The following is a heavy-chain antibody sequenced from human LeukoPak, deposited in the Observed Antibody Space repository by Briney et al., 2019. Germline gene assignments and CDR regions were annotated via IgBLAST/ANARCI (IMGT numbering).Heavy chain of an antibody. CDR1: GGSISSSSYY. CDR2: IYYSGST. Sequence: SETLSLTCTVSGGSISSSSYYWGWIRQPPGKGLEWIGSIYYSGSTYYNPSLKSRVTISVDTSKNQFTLKLSSVTAADTAVYYCARDAGSGWYGENYNWFDPWGQGTLVTVSS. CDR3: ARDAGSGWYGENYNWFDP. V-gene: IGHV4-39*06. J-gene: IGHJ5*02. D-gene: IGHD6-19*01.